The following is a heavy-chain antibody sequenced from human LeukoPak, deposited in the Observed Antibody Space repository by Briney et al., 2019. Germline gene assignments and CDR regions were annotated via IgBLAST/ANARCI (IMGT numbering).Heavy chain of an antibody. CDR1: GYTFTSYD. CDR3: ARVPHRNWNDFDY. CDR2: MNPNSGNT. J-gene: IGHJ4*02. D-gene: IGHD1-1*01. V-gene: IGHV1-8*03. Sequence: ASVKVSCKASGYTFTSYDINWVRQATGQGLEWMGWMNPNSGNTGYAQKFQGRVTITGNTSISTAYMELSSLRSEDTAVYYCARVPHRNWNDFDYWGQGTLVTVSS.